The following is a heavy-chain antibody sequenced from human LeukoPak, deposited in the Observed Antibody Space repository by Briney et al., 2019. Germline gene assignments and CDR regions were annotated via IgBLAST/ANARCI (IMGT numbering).Heavy chain of an antibody. V-gene: IGHV3-23*01. J-gene: IGHJ5*02. CDR2: ISGSGGST. Sequence: PGGSLRLSCAAPGFSFSTYAMSWVRQAPGKGLEWVSAISGSGGSTYYADSVKGRFTVSRDNAKNSLYLQMNSLRAEDTAVYYCARGPPLFDPWGQGTLVTVSS. CDR1: GFSFSTYA. CDR3: ARGPPLFDP.